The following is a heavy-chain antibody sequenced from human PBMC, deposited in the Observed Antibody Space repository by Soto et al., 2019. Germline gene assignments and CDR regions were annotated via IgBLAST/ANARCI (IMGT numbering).Heavy chain of an antibody. Sequence: QVQLVQSGAEVKKPGSSVKVSCKASGGTFSSYAISWVRQAPGQGLEWMGGIIPIFGTANYAQKYQGRVTITADESTSTAYMELSSLRSEDTAVYYCARSRARLGELSPHWYFDLWGRGTLVTVSS. V-gene: IGHV1-69*12. CDR2: IIPIFGTA. CDR1: GGTFSSYA. CDR3: ARSRARLGELSPHWYFDL. D-gene: IGHD3-16*02. J-gene: IGHJ2*01.